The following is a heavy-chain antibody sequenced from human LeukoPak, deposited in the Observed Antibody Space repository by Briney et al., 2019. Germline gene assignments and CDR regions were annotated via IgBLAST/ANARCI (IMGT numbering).Heavy chain of an antibody. V-gene: IGHV1-2*02. J-gene: IGHJ4*02. D-gene: IGHD1-26*01. CDR2: INPNSGGT. Sequence: GASVKVSCKASGYTFTGYYMHWVRQAPGQGVEWMGWINPNSGGTNYAQKFQGRVTMTRDTSISTAYMELSRLRSDDTAVYYCARDFHRVGATDYWGQGTLVTVSS. CDR1: GYTFTGYY. CDR3: ARDFHRVGATDY.